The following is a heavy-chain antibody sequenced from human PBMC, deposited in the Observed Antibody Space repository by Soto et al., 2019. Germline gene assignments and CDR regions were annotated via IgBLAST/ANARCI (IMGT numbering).Heavy chain of an antibody. CDR2: MNPFSGNA. CDR1: GYTFTSYD. J-gene: IGHJ4*02. V-gene: IGHV1-8*01. CDR3: TRGQGNH. Sequence: QVQLVQSGAEVKKPGASVRVSCKASGYTFTSYDSYWVRQATGQGLEWMGWMNPFSGNAVYTQKFQYRVTMTRDTSINTAYMEMSGLRSEDTAVYYCTRGQGNHWGQGSLVTVSS.